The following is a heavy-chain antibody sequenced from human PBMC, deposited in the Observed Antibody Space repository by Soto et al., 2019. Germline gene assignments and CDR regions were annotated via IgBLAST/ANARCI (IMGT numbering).Heavy chain of an antibody. Sequence: ASVKVSCKASGYTFINYYMHWVRQAPGQGFEWMGRISPKSGGTNYAQKFQGRVTMTRDTSTSTVYMELSSLRSEDTAVYYCAREGDGINDAFDIWGQGTMVTVSS. CDR3: AREGDGINDAFDI. CDR1: GYTFINYY. CDR2: ISPKSGGT. D-gene: IGHD1-20*01. J-gene: IGHJ3*02. V-gene: IGHV1-46*01.